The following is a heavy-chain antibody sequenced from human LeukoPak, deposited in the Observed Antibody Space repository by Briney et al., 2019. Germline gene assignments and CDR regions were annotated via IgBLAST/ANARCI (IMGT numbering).Heavy chain of an antibody. V-gene: IGHV3-30*04. Sequence: GGSLRLSCAASGLTFSSYAMHWVRQAPGKGLEWVAVISYDGSNKYYADSVKGRFTISRDNSKNTLYLQMNSLRAEDTAVYYCARDPVLRIAVAGSYFDYWGQGTLVTVSS. J-gene: IGHJ4*02. D-gene: IGHD6-19*01. CDR2: ISYDGSNK. CDR1: GLTFSSYA. CDR3: ARDPVLRIAVAGSYFDY.